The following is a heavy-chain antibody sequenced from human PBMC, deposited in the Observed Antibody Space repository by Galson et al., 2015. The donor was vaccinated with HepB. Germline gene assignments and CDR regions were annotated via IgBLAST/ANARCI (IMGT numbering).Heavy chain of an antibody. J-gene: IGHJ4*02. V-gene: IGHV3-30*18. CDR2: ISYDGSNK. CDR3: AKEDHDFWSGYYDPPTPLDY. D-gene: IGHD3-3*01. CDR1: GFTFSSYA. Sequence: SLRLSCAASGFTFSSYAMSWVRQAPGKGLEWVAVISYDGSNKYYADSVKGRFTISRDNSKNTLYLQMNSLRAEDTAVYYCAKEDHDFWSGYYDPPTPLDYWGQGTLVTVSS.